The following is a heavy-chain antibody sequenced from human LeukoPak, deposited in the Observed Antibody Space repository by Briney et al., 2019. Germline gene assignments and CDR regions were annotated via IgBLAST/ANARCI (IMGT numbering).Heavy chain of an antibody. D-gene: IGHD4-23*01. CDR2: IASDGSST. CDR1: GFTFSSYW. CDR3: ARGRPHGNDY. Sequence: GRSLRLSCAASGFTFSSYWMNWVRQAPGKGLVWVSRIASDGSSTTYADSVKGRFSISRDNAKNTLYLQMNSLRVEDTAVYYCARGRPHGNDYWGQGTLVTVSS. J-gene: IGHJ4*02. V-gene: IGHV3-74*01.